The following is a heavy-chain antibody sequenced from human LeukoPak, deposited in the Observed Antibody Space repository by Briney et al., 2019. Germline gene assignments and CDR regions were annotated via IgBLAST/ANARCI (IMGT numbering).Heavy chain of an antibody. CDR2: IKPDGSEK. V-gene: IGHV3-7*05. CDR1: GITFGSYW. J-gene: IGHJ4*02. Sequence: GGSLRLSCAASGITFGSYWMTWVRQAPGKGLECVANIKPDGSEKHYVDSVEGRFTISRDNAKNSLFLEMNSLRAEDTAVYYCARGRMAVAGSYEYWGQGTLVTVSS. CDR3: ARGRMAVAGSYEY. D-gene: IGHD6-19*01.